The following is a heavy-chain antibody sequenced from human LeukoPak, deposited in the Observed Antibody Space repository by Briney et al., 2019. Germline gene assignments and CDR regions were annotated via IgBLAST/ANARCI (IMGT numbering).Heavy chain of an antibody. CDR3: AELGITMIGGV. V-gene: IGHV3-53*01. CDR1: GFTVSSNS. D-gene: IGHD3-10*02. Sequence: GGSLRLSCTVSGFTVSSNSMSWVRQAPGKGLEWVSFIYSAGSTHYSDSVKGRFTISRDNAKNSLYLQMNSLRAEDTAVYYCAELGITMIGGVWGKGTTVTISS. CDR2: IYSAGST. J-gene: IGHJ6*04.